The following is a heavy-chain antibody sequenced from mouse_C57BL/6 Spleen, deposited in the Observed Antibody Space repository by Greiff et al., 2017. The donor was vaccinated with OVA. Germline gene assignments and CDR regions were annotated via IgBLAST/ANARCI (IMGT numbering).Heavy chain of an antibody. CDR1: GYSFTDYN. D-gene: IGHD2-4*01. CDR2: INPNYGTT. V-gene: IGHV1-39*01. J-gene: IGHJ4*01. Sequence: QLQESGPELVKPGASVKISCKASGYSFTDYNMNWVKQSNGKSLEWIGVINPNYGTTSYNQKFKGKATLTVDQSSSTAYMQLNSLTSEDSAVYYCARGYDYDRAFYAMDYWGQGTSVTVSS. CDR3: ARGYDYDRAFYAMDY.